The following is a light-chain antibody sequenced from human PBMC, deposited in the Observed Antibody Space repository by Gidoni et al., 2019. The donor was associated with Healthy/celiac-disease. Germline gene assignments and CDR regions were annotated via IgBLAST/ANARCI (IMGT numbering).Light chain of an antibody. CDR3: QQYDNLPIT. Sequence: DIQMTQSQSSLSASVGDRVTITCQASQDISNYLNWYQQKPGKAPKLMIYDASNLETGVPSRFSGSGSGTDFTFTISSLQPEDIATYYGQQYDNLPITFXXXTRLEIK. V-gene: IGKV1-33*01. CDR1: QDISNY. J-gene: IGKJ5*01. CDR2: DAS.